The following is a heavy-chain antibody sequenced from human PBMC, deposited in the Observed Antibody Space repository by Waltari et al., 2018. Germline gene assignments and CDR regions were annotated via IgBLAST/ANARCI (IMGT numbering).Heavy chain of an antibody. Sequence: QLQLQESGPGLVKPSETLSLTCTVSGGSISSSSYYLGWIRQPPGKGLEWIGSIYYSGSTYYNPSLKSRVTISVDTSKNQFSLKLSSVTAADTAVYYCARVPDGYYFDYWGQGTLVTVSS. CDR2: IYYSGST. J-gene: IGHJ4*02. CDR3: ARVPDGYYFDY. V-gene: IGHV4-39*07. CDR1: GGSISSSSYY.